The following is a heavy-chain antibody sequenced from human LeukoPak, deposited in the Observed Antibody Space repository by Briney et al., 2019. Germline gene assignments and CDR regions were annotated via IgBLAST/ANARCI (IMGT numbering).Heavy chain of an antibody. J-gene: IGHJ4*02. V-gene: IGHV4-39*01. CDR3: ARLAGYYYDSSCNPKLSSLIEY. Sequence: SETLSLTCTVSGGSISSTNYFWGCIRQPPGKGLEWIGSVHYSGGTYYNPSLKSRVTMSVDTAKNQFSLKLTSVAAADTAVYYCARLAGYYYDSSCNPKLSSLIEYWGQGSLVTVSS. CDR1: GGSISSTNYF. D-gene: IGHD3-22*01. CDR2: VHYSGGT.